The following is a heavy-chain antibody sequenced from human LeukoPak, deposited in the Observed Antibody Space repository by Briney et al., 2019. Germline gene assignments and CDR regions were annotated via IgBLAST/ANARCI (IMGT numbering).Heavy chain of an antibody. Sequence: ASVKVSCKASGYTLTGYYMHWVRQAPGQGLEWMGWINPNSGGTNYAQKLQGRVTMTTDTSTSTAYMELRSLRSDDTAVYYCARALDPATYYDILTGYYDFDYWGQGTLVTVSS. CDR2: INPNSGGT. CDR3: ARALDPATYYDILTGYYDFDY. CDR1: GYTLTGYY. V-gene: IGHV1-2*02. D-gene: IGHD3-9*01. J-gene: IGHJ4*02.